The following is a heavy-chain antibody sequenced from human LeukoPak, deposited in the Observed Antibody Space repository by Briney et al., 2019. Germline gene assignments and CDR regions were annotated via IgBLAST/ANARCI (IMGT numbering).Heavy chain of an antibody. V-gene: IGHV1-2*02. CDR2: INPNSGGT. CDR3: AREAHRNWYFDL. J-gene: IGHJ2*01. Sequence: ASVKVSCKASGYTFTSYYMHWVRQAPGQGLEWMGWINPNSGGTNYAQKLQGRVTMTTDTSTSTAYMELRSLRSDDTAVYYCAREAHRNWYFDLWGRGTLVTVSS. D-gene: IGHD1-14*01. CDR1: GYTFTSYY.